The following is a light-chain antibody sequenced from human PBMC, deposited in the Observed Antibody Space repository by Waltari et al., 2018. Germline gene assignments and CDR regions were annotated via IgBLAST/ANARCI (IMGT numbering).Light chain of an antibody. V-gene: IGKV3-15*01. CDR3: QQYNNWRT. CDR2: GAS. J-gene: IGKJ2*01. Sequence: VLITPSPPTLSVSPGERATLSCRASQSIARNLAWSQQKPGQAPRLLIYGASTRATDVPDRFSGSGSGTEFTLTISSLQSEDFAVYYCQQYNNWRTFGQGTKLEIK. CDR1: QSIARN.